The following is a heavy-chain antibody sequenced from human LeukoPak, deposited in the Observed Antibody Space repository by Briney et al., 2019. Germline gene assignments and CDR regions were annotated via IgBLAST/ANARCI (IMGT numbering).Heavy chain of an antibody. CDR1: GDSFTSVTDY. CDR3: AGERGEEYSSGWYKTNYFYN. V-gene: IGHV4-39*07. J-gene: IGHJ4*02. CDR2: GDYSGGT. Sequence: SETLSLTCTVSGDSFTSVTDYWAWIRQPPGKGLEWIASGDYSGGTYYNPSLESRVAISADMSKNQISLKLTSVTGADTAAYYCAGERGEEYSSGWYKTNYFYNWGQGIRVTVSS. D-gene: IGHD6-19*01.